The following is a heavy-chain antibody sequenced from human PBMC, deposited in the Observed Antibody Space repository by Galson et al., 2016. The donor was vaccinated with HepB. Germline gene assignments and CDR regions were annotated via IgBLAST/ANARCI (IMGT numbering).Heavy chain of an antibody. CDR1: GYTFTRNY. Sequence: SVKVSCKASGYTFTRNYMHWVRQAPRQGPEWMGIINPSGGSPSYAQKFQGRINMTRDTSTSTVYMELSSLRSEDTAVYYCARGIRGVIPYYFDYWGQGTLVTVSS. CDR3: ARGIRGVIPYYFDY. V-gene: IGHV1-46*01. CDR2: INPSGGSP. J-gene: IGHJ4*02. D-gene: IGHD3-10*01.